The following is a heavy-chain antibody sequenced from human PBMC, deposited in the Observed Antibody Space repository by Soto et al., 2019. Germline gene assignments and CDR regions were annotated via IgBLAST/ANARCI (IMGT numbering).Heavy chain of an antibody. D-gene: IGHD6-13*01. CDR3: ARGVAAAGSYYYYMDV. J-gene: IGHJ6*03. Sequence: ASVKVSCKASGYTFTGYYMHWVRQAPGQGLEWMGWINPNSGDTNYAQKFQGWVTMTRDTSISTAYMELSRLRSDDTAVYYCARGVAAAGSYYYYMDVWGKGTTVTVSS. CDR2: INPNSGDT. V-gene: IGHV1-2*04. CDR1: GYTFTGYY.